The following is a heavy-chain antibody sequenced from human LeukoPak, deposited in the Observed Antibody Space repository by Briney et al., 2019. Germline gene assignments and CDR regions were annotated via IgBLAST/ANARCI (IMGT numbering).Heavy chain of an antibody. D-gene: IGHD1-26*01. V-gene: IGHV4-4*02. CDR2: IFHSGRT. CDR3: ARRGRSYSSNPSPHHFDY. Sequence: SGTLSLTCAVSGDSISDNNWWSWVRQPSGKGLEWIGEIFHSGRTNYNPSLKSRVTISVDKSKNQFSLKLSSVTAADTAVYYCARRGRSYSSNPSPHHFDYWGQGTLVTVSS. J-gene: IGHJ4*02. CDR1: GDSISDNNW.